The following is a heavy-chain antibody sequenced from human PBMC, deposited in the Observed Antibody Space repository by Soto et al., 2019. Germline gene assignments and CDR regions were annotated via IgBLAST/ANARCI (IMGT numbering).Heavy chain of an antibody. J-gene: IGHJ4*02. CDR2: IKGDETNT. CDR1: GFTFSSYW. D-gene: IGHD5-12*01. Sequence: EVQLVESGGGLVQFGGSLRLSCAASGFTFSSYWMHWVRQVPGKGLVWVSRIKGDETNTGYADSVKGRFTISRDKVKNTLYLQMNSLRPADTAVYYCARGLSGYYGFDYWGQGTLVTVSS. V-gene: IGHV3-74*01. CDR3: ARGLSGYYGFDY.